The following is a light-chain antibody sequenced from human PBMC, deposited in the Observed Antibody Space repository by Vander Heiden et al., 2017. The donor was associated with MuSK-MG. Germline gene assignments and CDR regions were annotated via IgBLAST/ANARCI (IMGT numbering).Light chain of an antibody. J-gene: IGKJ1*01. Sequence: DIQMTQSPSSLSASVGDRVTITCRASQSINSYLNWYQQKAGKAPKLLIYGASSLQSGVPSRFSGSGYGTDFTLTISSLQPEDFATYYCQQNDNNPPRTFGQGTKVEIK. CDR3: QQNDNNPPRT. V-gene: IGKV1-39*01. CDR2: GAS. CDR1: QSINSY.